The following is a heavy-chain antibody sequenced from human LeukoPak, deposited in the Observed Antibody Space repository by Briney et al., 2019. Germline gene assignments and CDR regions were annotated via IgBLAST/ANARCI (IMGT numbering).Heavy chain of an antibody. CDR2: IYHSGST. D-gene: IGHD2-2*01. Sequence: PSETLSLTCTVSGGSISSGGDYWSWIRQPPGKGLEWIGYIYHSGSTYYNPSLKSRVTISVDRSKNQFSLKLSSVTAADTAVYYCARVVVVPAASYYFDYWGQGTLVTVPS. CDR1: GGSISSGGDY. J-gene: IGHJ4*02. CDR3: ARVVVVPAASYYFDY. V-gene: IGHV4-30-2*01.